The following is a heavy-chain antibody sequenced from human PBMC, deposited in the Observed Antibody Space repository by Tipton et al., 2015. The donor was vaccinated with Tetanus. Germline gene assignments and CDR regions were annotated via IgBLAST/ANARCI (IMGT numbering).Heavy chain of an antibody. J-gene: IGHJ4*02. D-gene: IGHD2-8*01. CDR1: GYIFNNYW. CDR2: IYPGDSDT. Sequence: QLVQSGGEVKKPGESLKISCKGSGYIFNNYWIGWVRQKPGKGLEWMGIIYPGDSDTRYSPSFQGQATISVDKSINTAYLRWSSLKASDTSMFYCARAHCTDGVCNFDFWGQGALVTVAS. CDR3: ARAHCTDGVCNFDF. V-gene: IGHV5-51*01.